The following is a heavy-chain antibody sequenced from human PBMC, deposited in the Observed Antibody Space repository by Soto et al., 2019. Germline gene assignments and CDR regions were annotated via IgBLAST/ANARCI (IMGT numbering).Heavy chain of an antibody. CDR2: IYLSGNT. Sequence: SETLSLTCAVSCGSISSGAYSWNWIRQPPGRGLEWIGYIYLSGNTYQNPSLNSRATISLDRSKNQFSLRLSSVTAADTAVYYCAREGYYYDSSGFFDHWGQGALVTVSS. D-gene: IGHD3-22*01. J-gene: IGHJ5*02. CDR3: AREGYYYDSSGFFDH. CDR1: CGSISSGAYS. V-gene: IGHV4-30-2*01.